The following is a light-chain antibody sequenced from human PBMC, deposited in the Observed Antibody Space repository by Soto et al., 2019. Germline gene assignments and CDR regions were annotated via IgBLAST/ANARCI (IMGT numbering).Light chain of an antibody. Sequence: EIVMTQSPGTLSVSPGERATLSGMASQSVSVNLAWYQQKPGQAPRFLIYGASSRATGIPDRFSGSGSETDFTLTISRLEPEDFALYYCQQYGSSAPITFGQGTRLENK. J-gene: IGKJ5*01. CDR3: QQYGSSAPIT. CDR1: QSVSVN. CDR2: GAS. V-gene: IGKV3-20*01.